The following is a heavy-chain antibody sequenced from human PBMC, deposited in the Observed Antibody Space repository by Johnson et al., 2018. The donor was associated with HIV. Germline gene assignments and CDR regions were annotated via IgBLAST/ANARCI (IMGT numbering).Heavy chain of an antibody. V-gene: IGHV3-30*04. CDR1: GFTFSSYA. Sequence: QVLLVESGGGVVQPGGSLRLSCAASGFTFSSYAMHWVRQAPGKGLEWVAVISYDGSNEHYTDSVGGRFTISRDNSKNTLYLQMNSLRAEDTAVYFCARGVKQQLSVVDAFDICGQGTMVTVSS. J-gene: IGHJ3*02. CDR2: ISYDGSNE. CDR3: ARGVKQQLSVVDAFDI. D-gene: IGHD6-13*01.